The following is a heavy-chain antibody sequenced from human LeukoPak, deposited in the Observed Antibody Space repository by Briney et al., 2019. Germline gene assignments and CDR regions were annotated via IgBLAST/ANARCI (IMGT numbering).Heavy chain of an antibody. D-gene: IGHD6-19*01. CDR1: GGSISSYY. CDR3: ARPNSAGSYYYYYGMDV. V-gene: IGHV4-59*08. Sequence: SETLSLTCTVSGGSISSYYWSWIRQPPGKGLEWIGYIYYSGSTNYNPSLKSRVTISVDTSKNQFSLKLSSVTAADTAVYYCARPNSAGSYYYYYGMDVWGQGTTVTVSS. CDR2: IYYSGST. J-gene: IGHJ6*02.